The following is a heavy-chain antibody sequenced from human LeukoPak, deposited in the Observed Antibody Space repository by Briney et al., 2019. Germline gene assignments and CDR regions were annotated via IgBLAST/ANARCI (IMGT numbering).Heavy chain of an antibody. D-gene: IGHD4-23*01. V-gene: IGHV3-30*02. CDR3: ARGARWAYYFDY. CDR1: GFTFSSYG. J-gene: IGHJ4*02. Sequence: GGSLRLSCAASGFTFSSYGMHWVRQAPGKGLEWVAFIRYDGSNKYYADSVKGRFTISRDNANNSVFLQMNNLRAEDSAIYYCARGARWAYYFDYWGQGSLVTVSS. CDR2: IRYDGSNK.